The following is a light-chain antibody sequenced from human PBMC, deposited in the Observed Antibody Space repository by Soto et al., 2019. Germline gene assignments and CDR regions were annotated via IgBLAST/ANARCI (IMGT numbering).Light chain of an antibody. J-gene: IGKJ5*01. V-gene: IGKV3-20*01. Sequence: IVVTQSPATLSVSPGERATLSCRASQSVSSSYLAWYQQKPGQAPRLLIFAASSRASGIPDRFSGSGSGTDFTLTISRLEPEDFALFYCQYHGSSPITFGQGTRLEIK. CDR1: QSVSSSY. CDR2: AAS. CDR3: QYHGSSPIT.